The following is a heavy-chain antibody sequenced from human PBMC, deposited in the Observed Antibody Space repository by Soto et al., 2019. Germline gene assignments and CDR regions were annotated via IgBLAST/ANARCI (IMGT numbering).Heavy chain of an antibody. D-gene: IGHD3-3*01. Sequence: EVQLVESGGGLVQPGGSLRLSCAASGFTFSSYWMSWVRQAPGKGLEWVANITQDGSEKYYVDSVKGRFTISRDNAKQSLYLQINRLKAEDTAVHYCTIDFSFWEDPYNWFDPCRQGTLVTVSS. CDR2: ITQDGSEK. CDR1: GFTFSSYW. V-gene: IGHV3-7*01. CDR3: TIDFSFWEDPYNWFDP. J-gene: IGHJ5*02.